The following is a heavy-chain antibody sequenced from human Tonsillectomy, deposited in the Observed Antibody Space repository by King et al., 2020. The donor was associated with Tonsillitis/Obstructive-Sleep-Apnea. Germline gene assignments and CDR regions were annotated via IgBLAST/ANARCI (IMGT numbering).Heavy chain of an antibody. CDR3: ARERDSSGLGRFDY. Sequence: VQLEESGGGVVQPGRSLRLSCAASGFTFSSYAMHWVRQAPGKGLEWVAVISYDGSNKYYADSVKGRFTISRDNSKNTLYLQMNSLRAEDTAVYYCARERDSSGLGRFDYWGQGTLVTVSS. D-gene: IGHD6-19*01. V-gene: IGHV3-30*01. CDR2: ISYDGSNK. J-gene: IGHJ4*02. CDR1: GFTFSSYA.